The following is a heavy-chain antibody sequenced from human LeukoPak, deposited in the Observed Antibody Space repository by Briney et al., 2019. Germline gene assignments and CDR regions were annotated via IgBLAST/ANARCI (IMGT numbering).Heavy chain of an antibody. CDR1: GGSFSGYY. D-gene: IGHD3-3*01. V-gene: IGHV4-34*01. J-gene: IGHJ3*02. CDR2: INHSGST. Sequence: PSETLSLTCAVYGGSFSGYYWSWIRQPPGKGLEWIGEINHSGSTNYNPSLKSRVTISVDTSKNQFSLKLSSVTAADTAVYYCARVRADYDFWSGYYDAFDIWGQGTMVTVSS. CDR3: ARVRADYDFWSGYYDAFDI.